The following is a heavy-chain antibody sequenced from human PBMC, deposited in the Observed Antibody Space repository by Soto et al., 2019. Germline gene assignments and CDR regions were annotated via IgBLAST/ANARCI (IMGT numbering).Heavy chain of an antibody. V-gene: IGHV3-48*01. D-gene: IGHD3-9*01. CDR3: ARGDEYYDILTGYRGDAFDI. CDR1: GFTFSSYS. Sequence: PGGSLRLSCAASGFTFSSYSMNWVRQAPGKGLEWVSYISSSSSTIYYADSVKGRFTISRDNAKNTLYLQMNSLRAEDTAVYYCARGDEYYDILTGYRGDAFDIWGQGTMVTVSS. J-gene: IGHJ3*02. CDR2: ISSSSSTI.